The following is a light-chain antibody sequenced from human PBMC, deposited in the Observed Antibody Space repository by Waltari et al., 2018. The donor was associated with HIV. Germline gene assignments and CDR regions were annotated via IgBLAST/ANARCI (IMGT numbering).Light chain of an antibody. CDR3: QQSYSTPFT. J-gene: IGKJ3*01. V-gene: IGKV1-39*01. Sequence: DIQMTQSPSSLSASVGDRITITCRASQSIRTYLNWYQQKPGKAPKLLIYAASSLQSGVPSRFSGSGSGTDFTLTITILQPEDFATYYCQQSYSTPFTFGPGTKVDIK. CDR1: QSIRTY. CDR2: AAS.